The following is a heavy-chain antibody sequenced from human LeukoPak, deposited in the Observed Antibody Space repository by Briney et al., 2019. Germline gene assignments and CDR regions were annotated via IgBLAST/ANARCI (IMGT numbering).Heavy chain of an antibody. CDR3: ARPRGDYGSGSYKY. Sequence: GASVKVSCKASGYTFTGYYMHWVRQAPGQGLEWMGWINPNSGGTNYAQKFQGRVTMTRDTSISTAYMELSRLRSDDTAVYYCARPRGDYGSGSYKYWGQGTLVTVSS. CDR2: INPNSGGT. CDR1: GYTFTGYY. V-gene: IGHV1-2*02. J-gene: IGHJ4*02. D-gene: IGHD3-10*01.